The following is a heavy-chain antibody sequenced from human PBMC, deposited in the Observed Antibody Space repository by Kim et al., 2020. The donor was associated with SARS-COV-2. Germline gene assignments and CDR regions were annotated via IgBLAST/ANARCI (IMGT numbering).Heavy chain of an antibody. J-gene: IGHJ4*02. D-gene: IGHD5-18*01. V-gene: IGHV3-23*01. CDR1: GFTFSSYA. CDR3: AKLGPTAMAPPDY. CDR2: ISGSGCST. Sequence: GGSLRLSCAASGFTFSSYAMSWVRQAPGKWLECVSAISGSGCSTYYADSVKGRFTISRDNSKNTLYLQMNSLRAEDTAVYYCAKLGPTAMAPPDYWGQGNLVTVSS.